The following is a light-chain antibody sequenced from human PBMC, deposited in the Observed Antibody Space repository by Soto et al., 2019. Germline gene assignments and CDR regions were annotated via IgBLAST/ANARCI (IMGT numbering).Light chain of an antibody. CDR2: SAS. CDR1: HGITND. V-gene: IGKV1-17*01. J-gene: IGKJ2*01. Sequence: IQMTQSPSSLSASVGDRVTITCRASHGITNDLGWYQQRPARAPKRLIYSASSLQSGLPSRFSCSRSGTEFSLTLRGLKPEDFATYSCLQCTTYPYAFGQGTRLEI. CDR3: LQCTTYPYA.